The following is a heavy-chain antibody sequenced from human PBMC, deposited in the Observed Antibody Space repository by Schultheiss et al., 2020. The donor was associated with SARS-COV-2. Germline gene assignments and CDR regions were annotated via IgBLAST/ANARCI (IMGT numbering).Heavy chain of an antibody. CDR2: INHSGST. Sequence: GSLRLSCAVYGGSFSGYYWSWIRQPPGKGLEWIGEINHSGSTNYNPSLKSRVTISVDTSKNQFSLKLSSVTAADTAVYYCARSVSGWLRNWGQGTLVTVSS. CDR3: ARSVSGWLRN. CDR1: GGSFSGYY. V-gene: IGHV4-34*01. J-gene: IGHJ4*02. D-gene: IGHD6-19*01.